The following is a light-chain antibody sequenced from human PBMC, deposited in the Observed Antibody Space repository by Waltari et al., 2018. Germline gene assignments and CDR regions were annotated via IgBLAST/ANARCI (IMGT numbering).Light chain of an antibody. J-gene: IGKJ4*01. Sequence: EIVLTQSPATLSLSPGERATLSCRASQSVSSYLAWYQQKPGQAPRLLIYDASNRATGIPARFSGSGSGTDFTLTISSLQSEDFATYYCQESYSILTFGGGTKVEIK. V-gene: IGKV3-11*01. CDR2: DAS. CDR1: QSVSSY. CDR3: QESYSILT.